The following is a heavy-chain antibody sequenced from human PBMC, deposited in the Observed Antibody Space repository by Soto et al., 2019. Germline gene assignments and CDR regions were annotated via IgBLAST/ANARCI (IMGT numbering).Heavy chain of an antibody. CDR3: ARSIVVVTALDF. CDR1: GYTFTSYA. D-gene: IGHD2-21*02. J-gene: IGHJ4*02. Sequence: QVQLVQSGAEEKKPGASVKVSCKASGYTFTSYAMHWVRQAPGQRLEWMGWINAGNGNTKYSQKFQGRVTITRDTTTSKPYMERRSLRSEETAVYSCARSIVVVTALDFWGQGTLVTVSS. V-gene: IGHV1-3*05. CDR2: INAGNGNT.